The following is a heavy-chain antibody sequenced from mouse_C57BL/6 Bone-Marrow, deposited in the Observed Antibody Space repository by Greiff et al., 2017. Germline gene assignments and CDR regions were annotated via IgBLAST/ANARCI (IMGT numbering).Heavy chain of an antibody. V-gene: IGHV14-4*01. CDR1: GFNIKDDY. CDR3: FYYSNSHWYFDV. J-gene: IGHJ1*03. D-gene: IGHD2-5*01. Sequence: VQLQQSGAELVRPGASVKLSCTASGFNIKDDYMHWVKQRPEQGLEWIGWIDPENGDTEYASKFQGKATITANTDSNTTYLQLSSLTSEATAVYFCFYYSNSHWYFDVWGTGTTVTVSS. CDR2: IDPENGDT.